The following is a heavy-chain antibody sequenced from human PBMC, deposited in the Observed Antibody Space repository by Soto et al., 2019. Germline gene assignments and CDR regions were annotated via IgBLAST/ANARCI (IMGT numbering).Heavy chain of an antibody. V-gene: IGHV1-69*13. CDR2: IIPIFGTA. CDR3: ARDRQGRIQLWLRTAPDYYYCMDV. D-gene: IGHD5-18*01. J-gene: IGHJ6*02. CDR1: GGTFSSYA. Sequence: SVKVSCKASGGTFSSYAISWVRQAPGQGLEWMGGIIPIFGTANYAQKFQGRVTITADESTSTAYMELSSLRSEDTAVYYCARDRQGRIQLWLRTAPDYYYCMDVWGQGTTATVSS.